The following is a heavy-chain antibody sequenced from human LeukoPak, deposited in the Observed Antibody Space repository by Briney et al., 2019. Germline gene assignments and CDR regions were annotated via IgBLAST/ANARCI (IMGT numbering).Heavy chain of an antibody. CDR2: ISSSSSYI. Sequence: PGGSLRLSCAASGFTFSSYSMNWVRQAPGKGLEWVSSISSSSSYIYYADSVKGRFTISRDNAKNSLYLQMNSLRAEDTAVYYCARSRIRYYDSSGERAFDIWGQGTMVTVSS. D-gene: IGHD3-22*01. V-gene: IGHV3-21*01. J-gene: IGHJ3*02. CDR1: GFTFSSYS. CDR3: ARSRIRYYDSSGERAFDI.